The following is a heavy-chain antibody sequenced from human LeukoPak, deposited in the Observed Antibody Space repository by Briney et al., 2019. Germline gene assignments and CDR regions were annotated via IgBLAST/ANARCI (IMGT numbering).Heavy chain of an antibody. CDR3: ARGTGIVGATPFDY. Sequence: SETLSLTCAVYGGSFSGYYWSWIRQPPGKGLEWIGEINHSGSTNYNPSLRSRVTISVDTSKNQFSLKLSSVTAADTAVYYCARGTGIVGATPFDYWGQGTLVTVSS. V-gene: IGHV4-34*01. J-gene: IGHJ4*02. D-gene: IGHD1-26*01. CDR1: GGSFSGYY. CDR2: INHSGST.